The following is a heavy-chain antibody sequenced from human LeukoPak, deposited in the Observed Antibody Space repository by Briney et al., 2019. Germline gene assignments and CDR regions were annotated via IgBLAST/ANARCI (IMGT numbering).Heavy chain of an antibody. CDR2: ISHSGSNL. J-gene: IGHJ4*02. CDR3: ARGDSSGVPDY. D-gene: IGHD3-22*01. V-gene: IGHV3-48*04. Sequence: QAGGSLRLSCAASGFTFSSYSMNWVRQAPGKGLEWLSYISHSGSNLDYAESVRGRFTISRDNANHSLYLQINSLRAEDTAVYYCARGDSSGVPDYWAQGTLVTVSS. CDR1: GFTFSSYS.